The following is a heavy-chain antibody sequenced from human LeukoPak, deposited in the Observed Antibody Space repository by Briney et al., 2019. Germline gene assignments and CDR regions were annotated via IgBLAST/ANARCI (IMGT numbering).Heavy chain of an antibody. CDR3: VRDNLENQWLERSY. V-gene: IGHV3-48*01. J-gene: IGHJ4*02. Sequence: GGSLRLSCAASGLTFSSHTMNWVRQAPGKGLEWVSQISASETSIKYADSVRGRFTISRDNVKNSVYLQMNSLRAEDTAIYYCVRDNLENQWLERSYWGQGTLVTVSS. CDR1: GLTFSSHT. D-gene: IGHD6-19*01. CDR2: ISASETSI.